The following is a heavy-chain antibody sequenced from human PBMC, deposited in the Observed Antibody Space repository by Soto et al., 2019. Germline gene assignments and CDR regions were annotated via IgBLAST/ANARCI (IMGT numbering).Heavy chain of an antibody. J-gene: IGHJ4*02. CDR1: GFTFGSHW. D-gene: IGHD6-13*01. CDR3: VREPAAGAYYYDY. V-gene: IGHV3-7*05. Sequence: EVQLVESEGGLVQPGGSLRLSCVGSGFTFGSHWMTWVRQAPGKGLEWVANIKPDGSVKYHVDSVKGRFTISRDNAKNSLYLQMSSLRAEDTAVYYCVREPAAGAYYYDYWGQGTPVTVSS. CDR2: IKPDGSVK.